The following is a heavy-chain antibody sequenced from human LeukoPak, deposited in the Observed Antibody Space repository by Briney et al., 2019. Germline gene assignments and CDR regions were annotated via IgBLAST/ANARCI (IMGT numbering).Heavy chain of an antibody. CDR2: ITGSSDST. V-gene: IGHV3-23*01. Sequence: GGSLRRSCAASGFTFSSYVMSWVRHAPGKGLEWVSAITGSSDSTYYADSVKGRFTISRDNSKNTLYLQMNSLRAEDTAMYYCAKGSAAARPYYFDYWGQGTLVTVSS. D-gene: IGHD6-6*01. CDR1: GFTFSSYV. J-gene: IGHJ4*02. CDR3: AKGSAAARPYYFDY.